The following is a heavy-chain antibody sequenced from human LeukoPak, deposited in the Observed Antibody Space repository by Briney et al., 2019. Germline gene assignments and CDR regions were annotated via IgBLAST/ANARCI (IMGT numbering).Heavy chain of an antibody. J-gene: IGHJ4*02. V-gene: IGHV3-30*02. Sequence: GGSLRLSCAASGFTFSSYGMHWVRQAPGKGLEWVAFIRYDGSNKYYADSVKGRFTISRDNSKNTLYLQMNSLRAEDTAVYYCAKWDTSSLSFDYWGQGTLVTVSS. CDR2: IRYDGSNK. CDR1: GFTFSSYG. CDR3: AKWDTSSLSFDY. D-gene: IGHD2-2*01.